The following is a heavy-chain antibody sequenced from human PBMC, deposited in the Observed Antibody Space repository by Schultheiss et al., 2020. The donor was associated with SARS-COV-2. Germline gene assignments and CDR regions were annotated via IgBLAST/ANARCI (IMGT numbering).Heavy chain of an antibody. CDR1: GAAITSYY. V-gene: IGHV4-4*07. CDR3: ARSTSDWNYRPNWFDP. J-gene: IGHJ5*02. CDR2: IFASGST. Sequence: SQTLSLTCTVSGAAITSYYWSWIRQPAGRGLEWIGRIFASGSTNYNPSLKSRVTISVDTSKNQFSLKLSSVTAAYTSVYYCARSTSDWNYRPNWFDPCGQGALVTVSS. D-gene: IGHD1-7*01.